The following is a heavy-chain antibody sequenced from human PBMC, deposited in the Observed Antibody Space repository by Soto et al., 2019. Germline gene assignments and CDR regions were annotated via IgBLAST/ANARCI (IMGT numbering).Heavy chain of an antibody. Sequence: SETLSLTCTVSGGSISGYYWTWIRQPAGKGREWIGRIYSSGTTKYNPSLKSRVTMSLDTSKNQFSLRLSSVTATDTAVYYCARGQRVSDWFDPCGPGTLVTVSS. J-gene: IGHJ5*02. CDR3: ARGQRVSDWFDP. V-gene: IGHV4-4*07. CDR2: IYSSGTT. D-gene: IGHD2-2*01. CDR1: GGSISGYY.